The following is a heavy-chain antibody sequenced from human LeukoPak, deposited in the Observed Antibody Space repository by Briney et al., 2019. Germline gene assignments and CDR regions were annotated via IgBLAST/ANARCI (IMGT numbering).Heavy chain of an antibody. V-gene: IGHV4-31*03. CDR2: IFYSGST. D-gene: IGHD2-8*02. CDR1: AGSVNSGSYY. Sequence: SETLSLTCTVSAGSVNSGSYYWGWIRQPPGKGLEWIGYIFYSGSTYYNPSLKSRVTISVDTSKNQFSLKLSSVTAEDTAVYYCARAGGVWLEFDYWGQGTLVTVSS. CDR3: ARAGGVWLEFDY. J-gene: IGHJ4*02.